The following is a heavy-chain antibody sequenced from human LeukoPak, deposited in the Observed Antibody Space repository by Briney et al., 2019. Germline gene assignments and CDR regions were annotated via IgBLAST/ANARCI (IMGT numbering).Heavy chain of an antibody. CDR2: IWYDGSNK. D-gene: IGHD4-11*01. V-gene: IGHV3-33*01. J-gene: IGHJ4*02. Sequence: AGGSLRLSCAASGFTFSSYGMHWVRQAPGKGLEWVAVIWYDGSNKYYADSVKGRFTISRDDSQNTLYLQMDSLRAEDTAVYYCTTRLQNHFDCCGQGTQVTVSS. CDR3: TTRLQNHFDC. CDR1: GFTFSSYG.